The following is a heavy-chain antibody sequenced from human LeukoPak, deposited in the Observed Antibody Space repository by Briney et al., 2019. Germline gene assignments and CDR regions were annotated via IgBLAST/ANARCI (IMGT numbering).Heavy chain of an antibody. V-gene: IGHV3-23*01. D-gene: IGHD5-12*01. CDR3: ARDAFRGYQFDP. CDR1: TFAFSSYA. CDR2: ITGSGAGT. J-gene: IGHJ5*02. Sequence: GGSLRLSCAASTFAFSSYAMTWVRQAPGKGLEWVSSITGSGAGTSYADSVKGRFTVSRDNSKNTLYLQMNSLRAEDTAVYYCARDAFRGYQFDPWGQGALVTVSS.